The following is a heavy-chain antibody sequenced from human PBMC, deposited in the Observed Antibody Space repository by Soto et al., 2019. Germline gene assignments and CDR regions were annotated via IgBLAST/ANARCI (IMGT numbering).Heavy chain of an antibody. CDR2: IYWDDDK. V-gene: IGHV2-5*02. Sequence: QITLKESGPTLVKPTQTLTLTCTFSGFSLSTSGVGVGWIRQPPGKALEWLALIYWDDDKRYSPSLKSRLTTTKDTSKNQVVLTMTNMDPVDTATYYCAHIGQQLWLYNWFDPWGQGTLVTVSS. CDR1: GFSLSTSGVG. J-gene: IGHJ5*02. D-gene: IGHD3-10*01. CDR3: AHIGQQLWLYNWFDP.